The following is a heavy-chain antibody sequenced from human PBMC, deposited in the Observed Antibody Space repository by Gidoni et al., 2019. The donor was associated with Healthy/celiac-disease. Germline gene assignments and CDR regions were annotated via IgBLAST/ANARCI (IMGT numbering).Heavy chain of an antibody. J-gene: IGHJ5*02. CDR3: ARGAEDFDWSPGRFDP. CDR1: GYTFTSYD. CDR2: MNPNSGNT. V-gene: IGHV1-8*01. Sequence: QVQLVQSGAEVKQPGASVKVPCKAAGYTFTSYDINWVRQATGQGLEWMGWMNPNSGNTGYAQKFQGRVTMTRNTSISTAYMELSSLRSEDTAVYYCARGAEDFDWSPGRFDPWGQGTLVTVSS. D-gene: IGHD3-9*01.